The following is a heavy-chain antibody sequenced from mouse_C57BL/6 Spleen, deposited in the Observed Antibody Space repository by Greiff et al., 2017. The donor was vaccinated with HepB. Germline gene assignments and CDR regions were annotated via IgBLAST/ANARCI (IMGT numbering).Heavy chain of an antibody. CDR1: GYTFTSYW. Sequence: VQLQQPGTELVKPGASVKLSCKASGYTFTSYWMHWVKQRPGQGLEWIGNINPSNGGTNYNEKFKGKAILTADKSSSTAYMELRSLTSEDSAVYYCTREVPYAMDYWGQGTSVTVSS. V-gene: IGHV1-53*01. J-gene: IGHJ4*01. CDR2: INPSNGGT. CDR3: TREVPYAMDY.